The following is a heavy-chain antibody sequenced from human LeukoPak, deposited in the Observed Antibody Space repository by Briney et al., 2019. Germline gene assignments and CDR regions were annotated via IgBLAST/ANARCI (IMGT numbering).Heavy chain of an antibody. CDR3: ARRSSPVTEPDDY. CDR2: IYPGDSDT. J-gene: IGHJ4*02. Sequence: NRGESLQISCKGSGYSFTSYWIGWVRQMPGKGLEWMGIIYPGDSDTRYSPSFQGQVTISADKSISTAYLQWSSPKASDTAMYYCARRSSPVTEPDDYWGQGTLVTVSS. D-gene: IGHD4-17*01. V-gene: IGHV5-51*01. CDR1: GYSFTSYW.